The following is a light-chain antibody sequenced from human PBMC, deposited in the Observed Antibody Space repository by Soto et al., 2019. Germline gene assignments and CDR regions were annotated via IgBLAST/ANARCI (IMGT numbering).Light chain of an antibody. CDR2: RND. J-gene: IGLJ2*01. Sequence: QSVLSQPPSASGTPGQTVTISCSGTSSNTGSNDVDWYQQLPGTTPKLVIYRNDQRPSGVPDRFSASKSGTSASLAISGLQSEDEADYYCASWDGSMNPPLFGGGTKLTVL. CDR1: SSNTGSND. V-gene: IGLV1-44*01. CDR3: ASWDGSMNPPL.